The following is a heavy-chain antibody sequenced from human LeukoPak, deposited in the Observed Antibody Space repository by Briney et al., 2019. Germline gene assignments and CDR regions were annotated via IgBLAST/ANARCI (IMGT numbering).Heavy chain of an antibody. CDR2: INPSGGST. CDR3: AREGPRGYSYERIYYFDY. J-gene: IGHJ4*02. D-gene: IGHD5-18*01. Sequence: ASVKVSCKASGYTFTSNYMHWVRQAPGQGLEWMGIINPSGGSTSYAQKFQGRVTMIRDMSTSTVYMELSSLRSEDTAVYYCAREGPRGYSYERIYYFDYWGQGTLVTVSS. V-gene: IGHV1-46*01. CDR1: GYTFTSNY.